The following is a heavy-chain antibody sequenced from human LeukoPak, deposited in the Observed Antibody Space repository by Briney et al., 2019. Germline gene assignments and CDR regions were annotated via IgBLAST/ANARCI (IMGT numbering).Heavy chain of an antibody. D-gene: IGHD3-9*01. CDR1: GGSISSYY. V-gene: IGHV4-59*08. CDR2: IYYSGSN. J-gene: IGHJ6*02. Sequence: SETLSLTCTVSGGSISSYYWIWIRQPPGKGLEWIGYIYYSGSNNYNPSLKSRVTISVDTSKNQCSLKLSSVTAADTAVYYCARHIQYYDILTGYDGYYYYGMDVWGQGTTVTVSS. CDR3: ARHIQYYDILTGYDGYYYYGMDV.